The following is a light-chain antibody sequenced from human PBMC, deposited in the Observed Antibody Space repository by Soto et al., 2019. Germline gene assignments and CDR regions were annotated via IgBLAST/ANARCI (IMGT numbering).Light chain of an antibody. V-gene: IGLV2-14*01. J-gene: IGLJ3*02. Sequence: QSVLTQPASVSASPGQSITISCAGTSSDVGRYNYVSWYQQYPGKAPKLMIYEVSNRPSGVSDRFSGSKSGSTASLTISGLQAEDEADYYCSSFTTSTTWVFGGGTKLTVL. CDR1: SSDVGRYNY. CDR2: EVS. CDR3: SSFTTSTTWV.